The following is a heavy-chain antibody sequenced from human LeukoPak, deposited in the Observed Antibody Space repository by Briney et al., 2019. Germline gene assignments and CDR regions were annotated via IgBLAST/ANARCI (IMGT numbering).Heavy chain of an antibody. CDR1: GYSISSGYY. J-gene: IGHJ5*02. Sequence: PSETLSLTCTVSGYSISSGYYWGWIRQPPGKGLEWIGSIYHSGSTYYNPSLKSRVTISVDKSKNQFSLKLSSVTAADTAVYYCARGAYVLLWFGGFDPWGQGTLVTVSS. D-gene: IGHD3-10*01. CDR3: ARGAYVLLWFGGFDP. V-gene: IGHV4-38-2*02. CDR2: IYHSGST.